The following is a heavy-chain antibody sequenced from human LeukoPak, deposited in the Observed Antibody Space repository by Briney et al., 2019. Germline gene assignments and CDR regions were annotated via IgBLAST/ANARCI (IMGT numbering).Heavy chain of an antibody. D-gene: IGHD3-3*01. J-gene: IGHJ4*02. CDR1: GGSFNAYY. V-gene: IGHV4-34*01. CDR3: ARARRDSGFYKVDY. CDR2: INHSGSA. Sequence: KPSETLSLTCAVYGGSFNAYYWNWIRQPPGKGLEWIGEINHSGSANYNPSLKSRVTLSIDKSKNQFSLNLNSVTAADTAVYYCARARRDSGFYKVDYWGQGTLVTVSS.